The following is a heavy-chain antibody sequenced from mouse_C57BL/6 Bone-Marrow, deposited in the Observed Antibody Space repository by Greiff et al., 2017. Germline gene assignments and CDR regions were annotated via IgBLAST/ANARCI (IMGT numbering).Heavy chain of an antibody. CDR2: MHPNGGSP. CDR1: GYTFTNYW. D-gene: IGHD2-4*01. J-gene: IGHJ4*01. V-gene: IGHV1-64*01. CDR3: SRSYDDDDYTMDY. Sequence: QVQLQQPGAELVKPGASVKLSCKASGYTFTNYWMHWVKQRPGQGLEWIGMMHPNGGSPDYNEKFKSEATLRVDKSSRTAYMELSSLTSEDSAVYYGSRSYDDDDYTMDYWGQGTSVTVSS.